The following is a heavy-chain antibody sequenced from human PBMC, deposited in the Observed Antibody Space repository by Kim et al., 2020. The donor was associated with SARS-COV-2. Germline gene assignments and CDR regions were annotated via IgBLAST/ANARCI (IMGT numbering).Heavy chain of an antibody. CDR3: ARHDHIVVVPAAILNWFDP. CDR2: IYYSGST. V-gene: IGHV4-39*01. CDR1: GGSISSSSYY. Sequence: SETLSLTCTVSGGSISSSSYYWGWIRQPPGKGLEWIGSIYYSGSTYYNPSLKSRVTISVDTSKNQFSLKLSSVTAADTAVYYCARHDHIVVVPAAILNWFDPWGQGTLVTVSS. J-gene: IGHJ5*02. D-gene: IGHD2-2*01.